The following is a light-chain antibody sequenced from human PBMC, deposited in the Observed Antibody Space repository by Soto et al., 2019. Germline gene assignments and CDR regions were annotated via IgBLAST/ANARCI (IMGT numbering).Light chain of an antibody. Sequence: EIVLMQSPSTLSLSPGERATLSCRASQSVSSTFLSWYQQKPGQAPRLLIFDASSRATGIPDRFSGSGYGTDFTLTISRLEPEDLAVYFCQQYGNSPYTFGQGTKLEI. V-gene: IGKV3-20*01. J-gene: IGKJ2*01. CDR3: QQYGNSPYT. CDR2: DAS. CDR1: QSVSSTF.